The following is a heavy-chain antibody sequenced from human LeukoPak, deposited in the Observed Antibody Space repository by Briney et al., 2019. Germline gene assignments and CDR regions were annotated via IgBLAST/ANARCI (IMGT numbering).Heavy chain of an antibody. V-gene: IGHV3-21*01. Sequence: GESLKISCAASGFTFSSYSMNWVRQAPGKGLEWVSSISSSSSYIYYADSVKGRFTISRDNAKNSLYLQMNSLRAEDTAVYYCARDYLRDPFDYWGQGTLVTVSS. J-gene: IGHJ4*02. CDR3: ARDYLRDPFDY. CDR1: GFTFSSYS. D-gene: IGHD3-3*01. CDR2: ISSSSSYI.